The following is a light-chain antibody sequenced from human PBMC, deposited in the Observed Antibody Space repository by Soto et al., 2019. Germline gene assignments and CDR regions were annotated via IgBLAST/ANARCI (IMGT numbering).Light chain of an antibody. CDR1: QGIDIW. CDR3: QQAHSFPLT. Sequence: DIQMTQSPSFVSASVGDRVNITCRASQGIDIWLAWYQQKPGRAPNLLIYATSSLQSGVPSRFSGSGSGTDFTLSISSLQPEDFATYYCQQAHSFPLTFGGGTKVEIK. V-gene: IGKV1-12*01. J-gene: IGKJ4*01. CDR2: ATS.